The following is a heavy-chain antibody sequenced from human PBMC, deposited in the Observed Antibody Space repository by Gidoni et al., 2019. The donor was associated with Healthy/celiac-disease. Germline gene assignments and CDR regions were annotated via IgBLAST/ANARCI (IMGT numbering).Heavy chain of an antibody. CDR1: GGSISSSSYY. V-gene: IGHV4-39*01. CDR2: IYYSGST. D-gene: IGHD1-26*01. CDR3: ARYESGSYYIGY. Sequence: QLQLPESGPGLVKPSETLSLTCTVSGGSISSSSYYWGWIRQPPGKGLEWIGSIYYSGSTYYNPSLKSRVTISVDTSKNQFSLKLSSVTAADTAVYYCARYESGSYYIGYWGQGTLVTVSS. J-gene: IGHJ4*02.